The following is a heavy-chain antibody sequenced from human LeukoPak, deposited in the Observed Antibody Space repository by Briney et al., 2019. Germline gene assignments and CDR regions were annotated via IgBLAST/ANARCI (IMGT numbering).Heavy chain of an antibody. J-gene: IGHJ4*02. V-gene: IGHV3-23*01. Sequence: GGSLRLSCAASGFLFSTYTVNWVRQAPGQGLEGVAALAAASGTRYYANSVKGRFTISRDNSKNTVFLQMNSLRVEDTAVYHCAKDKVPDGKWDIDYWGQGTLVTVSS. CDR2: LAAASGTR. CDR3: AKDKVPDGKWDIDY. D-gene: IGHD1-26*01. CDR1: GFLFSTYT.